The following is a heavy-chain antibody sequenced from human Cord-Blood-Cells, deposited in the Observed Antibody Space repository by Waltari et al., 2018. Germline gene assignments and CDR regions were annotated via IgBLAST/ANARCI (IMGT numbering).Heavy chain of an antibody. J-gene: IGHJ4*02. CDR3: ARGRGFRYFDY. V-gene: IGHV4-34*01. D-gene: IGHD3-10*01. CDR1: GGSFGGYY. CDR2: INHSGST. Sequence: QVQLQQWGAGLLKPSETLSLTCAVYGGSFGGYYWSWIRQPPGKGLEWIGEINHSGSTNYNPSLKSRVTISVDTSKNQFSLKLSSVTAADTAVYYCARGRGFRYFDYWGQGTLVTVSS.